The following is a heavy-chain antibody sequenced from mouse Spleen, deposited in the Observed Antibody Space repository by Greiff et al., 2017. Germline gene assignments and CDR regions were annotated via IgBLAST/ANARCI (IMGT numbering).Heavy chain of an antibody. CDR1: GFTFSSYT. Sequence: EVNVVESGGGLVKPGGSLKLSCAASGFTFSSYTMSWVRQTPAKRLEWVATISSGGGNTYYPDSVKGRFTISRDNARNTLYLQMSSLRSEDTAMYYCADRYGNYDWFAYWGQGTLVTVSA. CDR3: ADRYGNYDWFAY. CDR2: ISSGGGNT. D-gene: IGHD2-10*02. V-gene: IGHV5-9*04. J-gene: IGHJ3*01.